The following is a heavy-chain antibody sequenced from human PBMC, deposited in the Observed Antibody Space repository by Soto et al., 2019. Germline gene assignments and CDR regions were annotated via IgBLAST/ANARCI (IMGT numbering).Heavy chain of an antibody. D-gene: IGHD3-22*01. CDR3: ARQLDSTGLYYDY. Sequence: QVQLVQSGAEEKNPGASVKVSCKTSGFPFTTYALHWERQAPGQRLEYMGWINAGNGNTKYSQNFQGRVTFSRDTSASTGYMELSSLRSEDTGIYYCARQLDSTGLYYDYWGQGTLVSVS. J-gene: IGHJ4*02. CDR2: INAGNGNT. V-gene: IGHV1-3*05. CDR1: GFPFTTYA.